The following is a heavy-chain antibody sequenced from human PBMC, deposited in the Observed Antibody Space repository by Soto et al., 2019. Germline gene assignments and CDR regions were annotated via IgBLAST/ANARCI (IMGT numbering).Heavy chain of an antibody. J-gene: IGHJ6*04. V-gene: IGHV1-18*04. CDR1: GYTFTSYG. Sequence: ASVKVSCKASGYTFTSYGISWVRQAPGQGLEWMGWISAYNGNTNYAQKLQGRVTMTTDTSTSTAYMELRSLRSDDTAVYYCAIGRRIAVAGNYGMDVWGKGPTVTVSS. CDR2: ISAYNGNT. CDR3: AIGRRIAVAGNYGMDV. D-gene: IGHD6-19*01.